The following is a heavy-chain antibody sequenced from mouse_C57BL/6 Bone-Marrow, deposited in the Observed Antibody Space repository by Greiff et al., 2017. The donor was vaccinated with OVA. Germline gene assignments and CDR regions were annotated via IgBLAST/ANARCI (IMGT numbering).Heavy chain of an antibody. V-gene: IGHV5-4*03. CDR1: GFTFSSYA. D-gene: IGHD4-1*01. J-gene: IGHJ1*03. CDR3: ARVWDGGYWYFDV. Sequence: EVKLVESGGGLVKPGGSLKLSCAASGFTFSSYAMSWVRQTPEKRLEWVATISAGGSYTYYPDNVKGRFTISRDNAKNNLYLQMSHLKSEDTAMYYCARVWDGGYWYFDVWGTGTTVTVSS. CDR2: ISAGGSYT.